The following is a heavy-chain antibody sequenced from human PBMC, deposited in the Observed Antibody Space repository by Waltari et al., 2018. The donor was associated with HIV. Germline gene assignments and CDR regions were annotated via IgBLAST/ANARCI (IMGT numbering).Heavy chain of an antibody. D-gene: IGHD3-22*01. V-gene: IGHV4-34*01. Sequence: QVQLQQWGAGLLKPSETLSLTCAVYGGSFSGYYWSWIRQPPGKGLEWIGEINHSGSTNYNPSLKSRVTISVDTSKNQFSLKLSSVTAADTAVYYCARIAFWSGGFSGYYSRNFDYWGQGTLVTVSS. J-gene: IGHJ4*02. CDR1: GGSFSGYY. CDR2: INHSGST. CDR3: ARIAFWSGGFSGYYSRNFDY.